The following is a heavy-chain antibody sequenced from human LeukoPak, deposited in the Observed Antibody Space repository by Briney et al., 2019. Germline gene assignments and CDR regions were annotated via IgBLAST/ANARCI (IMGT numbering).Heavy chain of an antibody. CDR1: GFTFSSCS. CDR3: ARVLGYSGYDLVDY. J-gene: IGHJ4*02. CDR2: TSSSSSYI. D-gene: IGHD5-12*01. V-gene: IGHV3-21*01. Sequence: GGSLRLSCAASGFTFSSCSMNWVRQAPGKGLEWVSSTSSSSSYIYYADSVKGRFTISRDNAKNSLYLQMNSLRAEDTAVYYCARVLGYSGYDLVDYWGQGTLVTVSS.